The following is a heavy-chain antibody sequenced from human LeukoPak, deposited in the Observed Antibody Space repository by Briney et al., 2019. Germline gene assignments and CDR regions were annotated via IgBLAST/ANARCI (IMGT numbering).Heavy chain of an antibody. D-gene: IGHD2-21*01. CDR1: GFTFSNYA. J-gene: IGHJ6*03. CDR3: AKDVVQGLYYYYYYMDV. V-gene: IGHV3-23*01. CDR2: ISRSGGST. Sequence: GGTLRLSCAASGFTFSNYAMTWVRQAPGKGLEWVSAISRSGGSTYYADSVKGRFTISRDNSKNTLYLQMNSLRAEDTAVYYCAKDVVQGLYYYYYYMDVWGKGTTVTISS.